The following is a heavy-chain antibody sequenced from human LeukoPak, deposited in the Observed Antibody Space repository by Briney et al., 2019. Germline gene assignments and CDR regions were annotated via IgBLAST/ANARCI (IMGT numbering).Heavy chain of an antibody. D-gene: IGHD2-15*01. J-gene: IGHJ3*02. CDR1: GGSITNYY. Sequence: SETLSLTCTVSGGSITNYYGGWIRQTPGKGLELIGYIYSSGTTNYNPSLQSRVSISVDTSKKQFSLRLTSVTAADTAVYYCARSPGGGFDIWGQGTMVTVSS. V-gene: IGHV4-59*01. CDR2: IYSSGTT. CDR3: ARSPGGGFDI.